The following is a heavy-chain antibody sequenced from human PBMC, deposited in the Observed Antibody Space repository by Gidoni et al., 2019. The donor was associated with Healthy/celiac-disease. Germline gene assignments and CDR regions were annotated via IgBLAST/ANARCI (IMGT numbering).Heavy chain of an antibody. CDR2: ISGSGGST. J-gene: IGHJ4*02. V-gene: IGHV3-23*01. CDR1: GFTFRSSA. D-gene: IGHD6-13*01. CDR3: AKDQDPCSSSWYELGTFDY. Sequence: VQLLESGGGLVQPGGSLGLCCAASGFTFRSSAMIWVRQAPGKGREWVSAISGSGGSTYYADSVKGRFTISRDNSKNTLYLQMNSLSAEDTAVYYCAKDQDPCSSSWYELGTFDYWGQGTLVTVSS.